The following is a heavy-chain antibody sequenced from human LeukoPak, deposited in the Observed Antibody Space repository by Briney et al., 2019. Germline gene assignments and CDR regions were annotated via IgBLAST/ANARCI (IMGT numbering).Heavy chain of an antibody. CDR2: ISTSSSYI. J-gene: IGHJ4*02. D-gene: IGHD2-2*01. CDR1: GCTFSSYS. Sequence: PGGALRLSCAGSGCTFSSYSMNGVRQAPGKGVGWVSSISTSSSYIYYAASLKGRFTISRDNARNSLYLHMTRLRAEDTAVYYCARDVFGSEYPFDFWGQGTLVTVSS. CDR3: ARDVFGSEYPFDF. V-gene: IGHV3-21*01.